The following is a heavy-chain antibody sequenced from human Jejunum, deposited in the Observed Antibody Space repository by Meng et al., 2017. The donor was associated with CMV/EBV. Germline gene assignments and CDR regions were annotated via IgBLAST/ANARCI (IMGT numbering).Heavy chain of an antibody. D-gene: IGHD4-17*01. V-gene: IGHV4-31*09. Sequence: QGQLQWAGPGLVKPSQTLALTCTFSGGSISSGGYYWSWIRQHPGKGLEWIGEIYHSGRTNYNPSVKSRVSMSVDKSQNHFSLRLSSVTAADTAVYYCTTLYGDSISWGQGTLVTVSS. CDR1: GGSISSGGYY. J-gene: IGHJ4*02. CDR3: TTLYGDSIS. CDR2: IYHSGRT.